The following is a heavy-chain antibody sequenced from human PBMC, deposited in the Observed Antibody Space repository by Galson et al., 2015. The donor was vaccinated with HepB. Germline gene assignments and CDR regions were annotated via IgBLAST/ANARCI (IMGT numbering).Heavy chain of an antibody. CDR2: ISYDGSNK. CDR3: ARDSLDAFDI. CDR1: GFTFSSCA. J-gene: IGHJ3*02. V-gene: IGHV3-30*04. Sequence: SLRLSCAASGFTFSSCAMHWVRQAPGKGLEWVAVISYDGSNKYCADSVKGRFTISRDNSKNTLYLQMNSLRAEDTAVYYCARDSLDAFDIWGQGTMVTVSS.